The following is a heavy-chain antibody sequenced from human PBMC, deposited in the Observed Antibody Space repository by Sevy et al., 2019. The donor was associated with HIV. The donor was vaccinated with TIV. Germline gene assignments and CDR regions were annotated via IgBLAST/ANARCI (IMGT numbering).Heavy chain of an antibody. CDR2: INQEGDEK. J-gene: IGHJ3*02. CDR1: GFTFNNYW. D-gene: IGHD3-10*01. CDR3: ARALLTFGAFDI. V-gene: IGHV3-7*01. Sequence: GGSLRLSCAASGFTFNNYWMSWVRQTPGKGLEWVANINQEGDEKYYVDFVKGRFTISRDNAKKSLSLQMNSLRADDTAEYYCARALLTFGAFDIWGQGTMVTVSS.